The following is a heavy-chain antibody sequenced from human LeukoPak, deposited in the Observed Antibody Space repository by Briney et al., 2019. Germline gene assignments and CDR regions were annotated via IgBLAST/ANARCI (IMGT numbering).Heavy chain of an antibody. CDR2: ISSSSSYI. J-gene: IGHJ4*02. CDR3: ARAPYGSGLVDY. CDR1: GFTFSSYS. Sequence: PGGSLRLSCAATGFTFSSYSMNWVRQAPGKGLEWVSSISSSSSYIYYADSVKGRFTISRDNAKDSLYLQMNSLRAGDTAVYYCARAPYGSGLVDYWGQGTLVTVSS. D-gene: IGHD3-10*01. V-gene: IGHV3-21*01.